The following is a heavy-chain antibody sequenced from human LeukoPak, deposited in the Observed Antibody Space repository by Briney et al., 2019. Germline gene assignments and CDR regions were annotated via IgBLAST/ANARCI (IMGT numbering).Heavy chain of an antibody. CDR3: AKDSPPYDFWSGFATTHYYHGMDV. J-gene: IGHJ6*02. V-gene: IGHV3-23*01. Sequence: GGSLRLSCAASGFTFSSYAMSWVRQAPGKGLEWVSAISGSGGSTYYADSVKGRFTISRDNSKNTLYLQMNSLRAEDTAVYYCAKDSPPYDFWSGFATTHYYHGMDVWGQGTTVTVSS. CDR1: GFTFSSYA. CDR2: ISGSGGST. D-gene: IGHD3-3*01.